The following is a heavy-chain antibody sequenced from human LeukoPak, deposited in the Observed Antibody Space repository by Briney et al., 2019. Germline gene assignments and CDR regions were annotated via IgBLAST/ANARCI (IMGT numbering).Heavy chain of an antibody. D-gene: IGHD6-19*01. CDR1: GFSFSIAW. V-gene: IGHV3-15*01. CDR2: FKSKSDGGTM. CDR3: ASQFWWAAVAGTLDY. J-gene: IGHJ4*02. Sequence: GGSLRLSCVASGFSFSIAWMGWVRQAPGKGLEWVGRFKSKSDGGTMDYAAPVKGRFTMSRDDSKNMLFLQMNSLKTEDTAVYYCASQFWWAAVAGTLDYWGQGTLVTVSS.